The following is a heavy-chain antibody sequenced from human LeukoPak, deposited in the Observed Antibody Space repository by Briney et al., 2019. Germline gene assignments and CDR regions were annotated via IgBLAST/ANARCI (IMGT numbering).Heavy chain of an antibody. J-gene: IGHJ4*02. D-gene: IGHD3-22*01. CDR3: AKLLAPDYDSSGYYSALDY. CDR1: GFTFSSYA. CDR2: ISGSGGST. V-gene: IGHV3-23*01. Sequence: GGSLRLSCAASGFTFSSYAMSWVRQAPGKGLEWVSAISGSGGSTYYADSVEGRFTISRDNSKNTLYLQMNSLRAEDTAVYYCAKLLAPDYDSSGYYSALDYWGQGTLVTVSS.